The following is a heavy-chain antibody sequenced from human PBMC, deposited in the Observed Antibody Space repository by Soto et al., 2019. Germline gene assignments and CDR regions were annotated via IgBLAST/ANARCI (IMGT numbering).Heavy chain of an antibody. J-gene: IGHJ6*03. Sequence: EVQLVESGGGLVQPSRSLRLSCAASGFTFNDYAMHWVRQAPGKGLEWLSGINWSSATIGYADSVKGRFTISRDNAKNSLYLQMNSLRSEDTALYYCAKDIKRGLNYYYYMDVWGKGTTVTVSS. CDR3: AKDIKRGLNYYYYMDV. CDR2: INWSSATI. CDR1: GFTFNDYA. V-gene: IGHV3-9*01.